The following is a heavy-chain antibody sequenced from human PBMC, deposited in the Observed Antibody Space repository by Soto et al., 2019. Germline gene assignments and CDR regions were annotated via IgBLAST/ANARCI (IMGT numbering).Heavy chain of an antibody. CDR2: IYWDDDK. Sequence: QITLKESGPTLVKPKQTLTLTCTLSGFSLSTSGVGVGWIRQPPGKALEWLALIYWDDDKRYSPSLKSRLTITKDTSKNQVVLTMTNMDPVDTATYYCAHRPSYCSGGSCYSGFDYWGQGTLVTVSA. D-gene: IGHD2-15*01. V-gene: IGHV2-5*02. CDR1: GFSLSTSGVG. J-gene: IGHJ4*02. CDR3: AHRPSYCSGGSCYSGFDY.